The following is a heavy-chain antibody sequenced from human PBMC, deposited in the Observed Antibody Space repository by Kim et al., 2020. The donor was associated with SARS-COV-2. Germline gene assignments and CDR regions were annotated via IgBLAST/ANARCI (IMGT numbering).Heavy chain of an antibody. V-gene: IGHV3-23*01. CDR3: AKGGRDIVVVVAATIDY. D-gene: IGHD2-15*01. Sequence: VKGRFTSSRENSKKTLYLQMNSLRAEDTAVYYCAKGGRDIVVVVAATIDYWGQGTLVTVSS. J-gene: IGHJ4*02.